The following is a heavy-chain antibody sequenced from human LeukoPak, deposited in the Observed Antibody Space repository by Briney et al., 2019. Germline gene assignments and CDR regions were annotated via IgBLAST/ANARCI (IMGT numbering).Heavy chain of an antibody. Sequence: SQTLSLTCAISGDSVSSNSAAWNWIRQSPSRGLEWLGRTYYRSKWYNDYAVSVKSRITINPDTSKNQSSLQLNSVTSEDTAVYYCASGVAAAGTVYFQHWGQGTLVTVSS. J-gene: IGHJ1*01. CDR2: TYYRSKWYN. CDR3: ASGVAAAGTVYFQH. CDR1: GDSVSSNSAA. V-gene: IGHV6-1*01. D-gene: IGHD6-13*01.